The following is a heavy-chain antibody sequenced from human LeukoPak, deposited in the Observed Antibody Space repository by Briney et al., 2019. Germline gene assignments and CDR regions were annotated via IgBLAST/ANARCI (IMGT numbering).Heavy chain of an antibody. CDR2: IIPIFGTA. CDR3: ARMPYYDSSEDAFDI. CDR1: GGTFSSYA. Sequence: GASVKVSCKASGGTFSSYAISWVRQAPGQGLEWMGGIIPIFGTANYAQKFQGRVTITADESTSTAYMELRSLRSDDTAVYYCARMPYYDSSEDAFDIWGQGTMVTVSS. J-gene: IGHJ3*02. D-gene: IGHD3-22*01. V-gene: IGHV1-69*13.